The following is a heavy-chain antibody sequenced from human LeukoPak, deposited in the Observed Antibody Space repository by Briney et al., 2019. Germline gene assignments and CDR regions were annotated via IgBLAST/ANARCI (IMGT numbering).Heavy chain of an antibody. Sequence: PSETLSLTCTVSGGSISSDFWSWIRQPPGRGLEWIGYIYYSGSTNYNPSLKSRVTISVDTSKNQFSLKLSSVTAADTAVYYCARQGAGEVVVVPAAMLNFDYWGQGTLVTVSS. V-gene: IGHV4-59*08. D-gene: IGHD2-2*01. CDR2: IYYSGST. CDR1: GGSISSDF. CDR3: ARQGAGEVVVVPAAMLNFDY. J-gene: IGHJ4*02.